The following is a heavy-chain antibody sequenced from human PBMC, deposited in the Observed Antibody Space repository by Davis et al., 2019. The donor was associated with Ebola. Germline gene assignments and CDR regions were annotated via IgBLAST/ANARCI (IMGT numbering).Heavy chain of an antibody. CDR3: ARVSGLNWEPLDH. V-gene: IGHV1-18*04. D-gene: IGHD1-14*01. J-gene: IGHJ4*02. CDR2: ISGHNGDT. CDR1: DYIFSNYG. Sequence: ASVKVSCKASDYIFSNYGITWVRQAPGQGLEWVGWISGHNGDTKYAQNVQDRVTMTMDTSTSEVFLEVRSLRPADTAIYYCARVSGLNWEPLDHWGQGTLVTVSS.